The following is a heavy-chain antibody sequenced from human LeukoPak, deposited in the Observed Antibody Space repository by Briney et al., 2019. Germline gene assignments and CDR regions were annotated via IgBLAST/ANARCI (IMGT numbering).Heavy chain of an antibody. D-gene: IGHD4-17*01. CDR3: ARGPYGDYVFDY. V-gene: IGHV4-30-2*01. J-gene: IGHJ4*02. Sequence: PSETLSLTCAVPGGSISSGGYSWSWIRQPPGKGLEWIGYIYHSGSTYYNPSLKSRVTISVDRSKNQFSLKLSSVTAADTAVYYCARGPYGDYVFDYWGQGTLVTVSS. CDR1: GGSISSGGYS. CDR2: IYHSGST.